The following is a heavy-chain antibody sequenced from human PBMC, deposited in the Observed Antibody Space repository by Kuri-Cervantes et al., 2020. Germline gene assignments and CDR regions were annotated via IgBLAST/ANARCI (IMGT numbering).Heavy chain of an antibody. D-gene: IGHD1-26*01. J-gene: IGHJ4*02. CDR1: GFTFGYYW. Sequence: GESLKISCVASGFTFGYYWMSWVRQAPGKGLEWVANVKQDGSETYYVDSVKGRFTISRDNSKNTLYLQMNSLRAEDTAVYYCAREGDPSVGATDFDYWGQGTLVTVSS. V-gene: IGHV3-7*01. CDR2: VKQDGSET. CDR3: AREGDPSVGATDFDY.